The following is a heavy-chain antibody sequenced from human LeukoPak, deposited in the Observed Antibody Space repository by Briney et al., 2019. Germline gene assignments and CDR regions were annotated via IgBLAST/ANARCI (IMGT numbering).Heavy chain of an antibody. CDR2: ICDTGNT. CDR3: ARHRSGIDWFDP. D-gene: IGHD1-14*01. CDR1: GDSIRSSGFC. V-gene: IGHV4-39*01. Sequence: SETLSLTCTLSGDSIRSSGFCWGWIRQPPGKGLECVGVICDTGNTYYNPSLKSRVTISVDTSKNQFSLRVTSVTAADTALYYCARHRSGIDWFDPWGQGTLVTVSS. J-gene: IGHJ5*02.